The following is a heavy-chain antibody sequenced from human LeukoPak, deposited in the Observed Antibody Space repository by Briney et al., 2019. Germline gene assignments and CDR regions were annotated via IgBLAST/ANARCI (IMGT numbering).Heavy chain of an antibody. J-gene: IGHJ4*02. CDR3: AIKADYYDSSGYYY. CDR1: GFIFSDYE. CDR2: ISGSGGST. Sequence: GGSLRLSCAASGFIFSDYEMNWVRQAPGKGLEWVSAISGSGGSTYYADSVKGRFTISRDNSKNTLYLQMNSLRAEDTAVYYCAIKADYYDSSGYYYWGQGTLVTVSS. V-gene: IGHV3-23*01. D-gene: IGHD3-22*01.